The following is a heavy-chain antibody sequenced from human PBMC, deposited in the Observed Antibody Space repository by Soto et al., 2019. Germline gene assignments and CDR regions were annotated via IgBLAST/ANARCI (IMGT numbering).Heavy chain of an antibody. CDR3: ARDRSIFGGFGYYGMDV. CDR2: IIPIFGTA. Sequence: SVKVSCNASGGTFSSYAISWVRQAPGQGLEWMGGIIPIFGTANYAQKFQGRVTITADESTSTAYMELSSLRSEDTAVYYCARDRSIFGGFGYYGMDVWGQGTTVTVSS. D-gene: IGHD3-3*01. V-gene: IGHV1-69*13. J-gene: IGHJ6*02. CDR1: GGTFSSYA.